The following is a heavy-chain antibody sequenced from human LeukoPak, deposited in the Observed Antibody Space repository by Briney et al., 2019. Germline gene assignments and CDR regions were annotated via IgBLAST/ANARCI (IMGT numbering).Heavy chain of an antibody. CDR3: AKDLAVAGLFDY. V-gene: IGHV3-23*01. CDR1: GFTFSSDA. Sequence: GASLRLSCAASGFTFSSDAMSWDRQAPGKGLEWVSAISGSGGSTYYADSVKGRFTISRDNSKNTLYLQMNSLRAEDTAVYYCAKDLAVAGLFDYWGQGTLVTVSS. J-gene: IGHJ4*02. CDR2: ISGSGGST. D-gene: IGHD6-19*01.